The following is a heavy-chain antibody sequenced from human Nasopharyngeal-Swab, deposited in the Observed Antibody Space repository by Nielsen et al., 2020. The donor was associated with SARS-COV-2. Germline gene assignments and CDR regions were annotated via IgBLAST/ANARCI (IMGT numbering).Heavy chain of an antibody. D-gene: IGHD1-7*01. J-gene: IGHJ3*02. CDR2: INHSGST. Sequence: WIRQPPGKRLEWIGEINHSGSTNYNPSLKSRVTISVDTSKNQFSLKLSSVTAADTAVYYCARGEGITGTTPGAFDIWGQGTMVTGSS. V-gene: IGHV4-34*01. CDR3: ARGEGITGTTPGAFDI.